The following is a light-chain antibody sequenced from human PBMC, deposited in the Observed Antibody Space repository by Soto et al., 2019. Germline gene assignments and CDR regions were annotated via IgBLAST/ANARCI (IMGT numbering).Light chain of an antibody. J-gene: IGLJ3*02. CDR3: QSYDSQRGWV. CDR2: GNN. CDR1: SPDIGTTYD. Sequence: QSVLTQPPSVSGAPGQRVTISCTGSSPDIGTTYDIHWYQYLPGTAPKLLIYGNNNRPSGVPDRFSGSMSGSSPSLAITGLQPEDEAVYYCQSYDSQRGWVFGGGTKLTVL. V-gene: IGLV1-40*01.